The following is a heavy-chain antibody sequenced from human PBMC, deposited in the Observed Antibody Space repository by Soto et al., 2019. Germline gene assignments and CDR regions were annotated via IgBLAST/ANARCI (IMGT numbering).Heavy chain of an antibody. CDR2: IFNSGGT. Sequence: SETLSLTCTVSGGSISRGDYYWSWVRQPPGKGLEWIGYIFNSGGTDYNPSLKSRVTISVDTSKNQFSLKLNSVTAADTAVYYCARGGEAFFRFLEWFYAFDIWGQGTLVTVSS. CDR1: GGSISRGDYY. J-gene: IGHJ4*02. V-gene: IGHV4-30-4*01. CDR3: ARGGEAFFRFLEWFYAFDI. D-gene: IGHD3-3*01.